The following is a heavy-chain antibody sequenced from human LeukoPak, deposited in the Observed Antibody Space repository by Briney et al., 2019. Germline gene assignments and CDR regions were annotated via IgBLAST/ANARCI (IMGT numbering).Heavy chain of an antibody. V-gene: IGHV3-7*01. CDR2: INQDGSEK. Sequence: GGSLRLSCEVSGFMFRNYWMDWVRQAPGRGLEWVANINQDGSEKYFVDSVKGRFTISRDNAKNSLYLQMNSLRDEDTAVYYCSRALEAWGKGTTVTVSS. CDR3: SRALEA. CDR1: GFMFRNYW. J-gene: IGHJ6*04.